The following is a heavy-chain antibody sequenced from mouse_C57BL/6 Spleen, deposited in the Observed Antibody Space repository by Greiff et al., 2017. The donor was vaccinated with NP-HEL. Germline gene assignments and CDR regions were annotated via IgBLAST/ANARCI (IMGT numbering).Heavy chain of an antibody. CDR1: GYAFSSSW. CDR2: IYPGDGDT. CDR3: ARGYGSSYAMDY. Sequence: VKLQESGPELVKPGASVKISCKASGYAFSSSWMNWVKQRPGKGLEWIGRIYPGDGDTNYNGKFKGKATLTADKSSSTAYMQLSSLTSEDSAVYFCARGYGSSYAMDYWCQGTSVTVSS. D-gene: IGHD1-1*01. J-gene: IGHJ4*01. V-gene: IGHV1-82*01.